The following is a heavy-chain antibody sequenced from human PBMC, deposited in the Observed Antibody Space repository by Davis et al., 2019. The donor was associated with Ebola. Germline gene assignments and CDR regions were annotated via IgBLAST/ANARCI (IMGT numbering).Heavy chain of an antibody. D-gene: IGHD1/OR15-1a*01. CDR2: TYYSGIT. Sequence: MPSETLSLTCTVSGGSISSGYWSWLRQPPGKGLEWIGYTYYSGITNYNPSLKSRVTMFVDTSKNQFSLLLISVTAADTAVYYCATTDPEQLWFRFDSWGQGTLVTVSS. CDR1: GGSISSGY. V-gene: IGHV4-59*01. CDR3: ATTDPEQLWFRFDS. J-gene: IGHJ4*02.